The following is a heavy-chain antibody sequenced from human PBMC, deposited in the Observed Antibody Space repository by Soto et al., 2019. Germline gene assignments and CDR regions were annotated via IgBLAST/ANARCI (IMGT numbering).Heavy chain of an antibody. Sequence: QITLKESGPTLVKPTQTLTLTCTFSGFSLSTRAVGVGWIRQPTGKPLEWLALIYWNDDKRYSPSLKNRLTSTKDTSKNHVVPTMTNMDPVDTATYYCAHRHELGSFDIWGQGTKVTVSS. CDR1: GFSLSTRAVG. CDR2: IYWNDDK. CDR3: AHRHELGSFDI. V-gene: IGHV2-5*01. J-gene: IGHJ3*02. D-gene: IGHD1-26*01.